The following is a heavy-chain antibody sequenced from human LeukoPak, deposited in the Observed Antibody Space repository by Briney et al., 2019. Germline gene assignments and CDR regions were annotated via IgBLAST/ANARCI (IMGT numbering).Heavy chain of an antibody. CDR1: GFTFNTYT. J-gene: IGHJ5*02. CDR3: ATDFYDTT. CDR2: IRSNSDGGTI. Sequence: GGSLRLSCAASGFTFNTYTINWVRQAPGKGLEWVGRIRSNSDGGTIDYAAPVKGRFALSRDDSKNTLYLQMNSLQTEDTAVYYCATDFYDTTWGQGTLVTVSS. V-gene: IGHV3-15*07. D-gene: IGHD3-22*01.